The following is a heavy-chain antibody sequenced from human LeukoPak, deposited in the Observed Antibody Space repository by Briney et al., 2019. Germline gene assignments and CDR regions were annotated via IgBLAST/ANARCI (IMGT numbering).Heavy chain of an antibody. V-gene: IGHV3-21*04. J-gene: IGHJ4*02. CDR2: ISSSSSYI. D-gene: IGHD3-16*01. Sequence: GGSLRLSCAASGFTFSSYSMNWVRQAPGKGLEWVSSISSSSSYIYYADSVKGRFTISRDNAKNSLYLQMNSLRAEDTAVYYCARGWREFAFGGVIWGQGTLVTVSS. CDR3: ARGWREFAFGGVI. CDR1: GFTFSSYS.